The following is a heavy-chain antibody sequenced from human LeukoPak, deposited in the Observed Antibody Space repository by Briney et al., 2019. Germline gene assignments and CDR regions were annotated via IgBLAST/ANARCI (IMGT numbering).Heavy chain of an antibody. Sequence: ASVKVSCKASGYIFSTYGISWVRQAPGQGLEWMGWINPKSGGTSYAQKFQGRVTMTRDTSISTAYMDLSRLRSDDTAVYYCVREGTVTRLRWFDPWGQGTLVIVSS. V-gene: IGHV1-2*02. J-gene: IGHJ5*02. CDR3: VREGTVTRLRWFDP. CDR2: INPKSGGT. CDR1: GYIFSTYG. D-gene: IGHD4-17*01.